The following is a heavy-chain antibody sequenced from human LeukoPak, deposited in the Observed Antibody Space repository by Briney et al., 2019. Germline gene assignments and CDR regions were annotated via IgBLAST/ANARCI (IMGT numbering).Heavy chain of an antibody. V-gene: IGHV3-66*01. CDR2: IYSGGST. D-gene: IGHD6-13*01. Sequence: PGGSPRLSCAASGFTFSSYSMNWVRQAPGKGLEWVSVIYSGGSTYYADSVKGRFTISRDNSKNTLYLQMNSLRAEDTAVYYCARGGPAAGRFDYWGQGTLVTVSS. CDR1: GFTFSSYS. J-gene: IGHJ4*02. CDR3: ARGGPAAGRFDY.